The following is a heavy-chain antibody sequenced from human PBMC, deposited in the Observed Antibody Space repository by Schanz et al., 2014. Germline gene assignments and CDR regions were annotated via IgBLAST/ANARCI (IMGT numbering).Heavy chain of an antibody. Sequence: EVQLLESGGGLVQPGGSLRLSCSASGFTFNSYAMTWVRQAPGKGLEWVSSISHSGGSKYYADSVKGRFTISRDNSENTLYLQMNSLRAGDTAVYYCARVPYGSGSYWDYWGQGTLVTVSS. CDR3: ARVPYGSGSYWDY. J-gene: IGHJ4*02. D-gene: IGHD3-10*01. V-gene: IGHV3-23*01. CDR2: ISHSGGSK. CDR1: GFTFNSYA.